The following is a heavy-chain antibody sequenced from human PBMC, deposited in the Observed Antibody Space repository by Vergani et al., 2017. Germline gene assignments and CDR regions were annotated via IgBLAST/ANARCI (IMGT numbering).Heavy chain of an antibody. Sequence: VQLVESGGGLVPPGRSLRLSCAASGFSFTNYGMHWVRQAPGKGLEWVAFTRYDGIVEYYGDSVRGRFTISRDNSKNTLYLQMNRLRPEDTAVYYCATAGAAYCRGASCYDFFEYWGQGTLVTVAS. CDR2: TRYDGIVE. D-gene: IGHD2-15*01. CDR1: GFSFTNYG. J-gene: IGHJ4*02. CDR3: ATAGAAYCRGASCYDFFEY. V-gene: IGHV3-30*02.